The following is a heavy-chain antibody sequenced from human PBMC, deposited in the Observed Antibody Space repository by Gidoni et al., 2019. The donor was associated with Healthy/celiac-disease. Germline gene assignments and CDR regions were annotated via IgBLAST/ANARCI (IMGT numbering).Heavy chain of an antibody. D-gene: IGHD1-26*01. CDR1: GFTFSAYS. V-gene: IGHV3-48*01. J-gene: IGHJ4*02. Sequence: EVQLLYSGGALVQPGGSLRLSFASSGFTFSAYSMNWLRQAPGKGLEWVSYISSISSTINDADYVKGRFTISRENAKNSLYLKMNSLRGEDTAVYYWARGGLRQVGGSYPFDYWGQGTLVTVSS. CDR2: ISSISSTI. CDR3: ARGGLRQVGGSYPFDY.